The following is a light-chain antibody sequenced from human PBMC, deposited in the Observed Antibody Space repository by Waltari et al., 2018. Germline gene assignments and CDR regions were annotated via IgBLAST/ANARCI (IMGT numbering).Light chain of an antibody. CDR1: QSVLYSSNNYNS. CDR3: QQYHSTPFT. J-gene: IGKJ3*01. CDR2: WAS. V-gene: IGKV4-1*01. Sequence: DIVMTQSPDSLALSLGERATINCKSSQSVLYSSNNYNSLARYQQKPGQPPKLLIYWASTRESGVPDRFSGSGSGTDFTLTISSLQAEDVAVYYCQQYHSTPFTFGPGTKVDIK.